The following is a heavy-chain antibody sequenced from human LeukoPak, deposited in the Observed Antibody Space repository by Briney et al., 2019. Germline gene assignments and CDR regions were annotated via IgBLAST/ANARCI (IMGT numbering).Heavy chain of an antibody. CDR2: IKQDGSEK. V-gene: IGHV3-7*03. J-gene: IGHJ4*02. CDR3: AKDPGGGNLDY. D-gene: IGHD1-26*01. CDR1: GFTFSSYW. Sequence: PGGSLRLSCAASGFTFSSYWMSWVRQAPGKGLEWVANIKQDGSEKYYVDSVKGRFTISRDNAKNSLYLQMNSLRTEDTALYYCAKDPGGGNLDYWGQGTLVTVSS.